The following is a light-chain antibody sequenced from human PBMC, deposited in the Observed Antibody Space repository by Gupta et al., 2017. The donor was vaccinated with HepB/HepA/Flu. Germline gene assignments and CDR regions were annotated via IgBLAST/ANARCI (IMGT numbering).Light chain of an antibody. Sequence: EIVLTQSPAALSLSPGERATLSCMASQNIRSSLAWYQHKSGRAPRLLIYDGSNRATGIPVRFDGSGSGTDFTLTISSLEPEDVAVYYCLQRSNWPWTFGQGTKVEI. CDR2: DGS. J-gene: IGKJ1*01. CDR1: QNIRSS. V-gene: IGKV3-11*01. CDR3: LQRSNWPWT.